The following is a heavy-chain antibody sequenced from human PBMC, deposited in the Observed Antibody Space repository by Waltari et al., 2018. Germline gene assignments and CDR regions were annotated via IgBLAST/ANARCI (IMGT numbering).Heavy chain of an antibody. D-gene: IGHD6-19*01. CDR3: AKGSSGWYQIDY. CDR1: GFTFSSYA. J-gene: IGHJ4*02. Sequence: EVQLLESGGGLVQPGGSLTLSCAASGFTFSSYAMSWVRQAPGKGLEWVPGISGSGGTTYYADSGKGRFTISRDNSKSTLYLQINSLRAEDTAVYYCAKGSSGWYQIDYWGQGALVTVSS. CDR2: ISGSGGTT. V-gene: IGHV3-23*01.